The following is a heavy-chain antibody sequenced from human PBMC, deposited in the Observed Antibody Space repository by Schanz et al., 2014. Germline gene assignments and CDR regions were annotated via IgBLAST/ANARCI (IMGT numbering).Heavy chain of an antibody. CDR2: IYHSGNT. D-gene: IGHD2-8*02. J-gene: IGHJ6*02. CDR3: ARDSLRGATGGYGMDV. CDR1: GGSISSSNYY. Sequence: QLQLQESGPGLVKPSETLSLTCTVSGGSISSSNYYWGWIRQPPGKGLEWIGEIYHSGNTNYNASLKSRVAISVDKSKNQFSLKVRSGAAADTAVYYCARDSLRGATGGYGMDVWGQGTTXTVSS. V-gene: IGHV4-39*07.